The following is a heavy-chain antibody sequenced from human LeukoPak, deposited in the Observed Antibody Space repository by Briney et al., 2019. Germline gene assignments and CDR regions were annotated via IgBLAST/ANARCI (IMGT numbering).Heavy chain of an antibody. CDR1: GYTFTSYY. Sequence: ASVKVSCKASGYTFTSYYMHWVRQAPGQGLEWMGWMNPNSGNTGYAQKFQGRVTMTRNTSISTAYMELSSLRSEDTAVYYCASQSIAAAKTDDYWGQGTLVTVSS. D-gene: IGHD6-13*01. J-gene: IGHJ4*02. CDR3: ASQSIAAAKTDDY. CDR2: MNPNSGNT. V-gene: IGHV1-8*01.